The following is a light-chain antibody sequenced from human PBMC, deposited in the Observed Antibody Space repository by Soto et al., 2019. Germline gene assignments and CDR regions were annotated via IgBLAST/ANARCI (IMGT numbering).Light chain of an antibody. J-gene: IGKJ5*01. Sequence: EIVMTQSPATLSLSPGAGATLSCWASQPVSDKLAWYQQKPGQAPRLLIYGASARALGIPARFSGSGSGTDFTFTISSLQPEDIATYYCQQCNDLPITFGQGTRLEIK. CDR2: GAS. CDR1: QPVSDK. CDR3: QQCNDLPIT. V-gene: IGKV3-15*01.